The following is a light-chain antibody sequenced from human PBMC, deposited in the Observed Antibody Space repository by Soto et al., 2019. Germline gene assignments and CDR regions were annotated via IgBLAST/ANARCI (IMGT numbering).Light chain of an antibody. J-gene: IGKJ5*01. CDR2: DAS. V-gene: IGKV1-33*01. CDR3: QQYENLPT. Sequence: LQMTQSPSTLSASVGDGVTITCRASQSLSNRLAWYQQKPGRAPKLLIYDASNLEAGVPSRFRGSGSGTDFTFTISRLQPEDIATYYCQQYENLPTFGQGTRLEIK. CDR1: QSLSNR.